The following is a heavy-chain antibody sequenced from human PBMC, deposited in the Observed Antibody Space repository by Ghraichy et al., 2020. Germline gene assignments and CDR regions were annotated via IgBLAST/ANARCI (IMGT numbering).Heavy chain of an antibody. CDR3: ARRRSGSFYHYTMDV. CDR1: GDSISNFY. Sequence: SETLSLTCTVSGDSISNFYWSWIRQPPGKGLESIGYIYSSGSTSYNPSHKSRVTMSADTSKNQISLKLSSVTATDTAVYYCARRRSGSFYHYTMDVWGQGTTVTVSS. J-gene: IGHJ6*02. CDR2: IYSSGST. V-gene: IGHV4-59*08. D-gene: IGHD1-26*01.